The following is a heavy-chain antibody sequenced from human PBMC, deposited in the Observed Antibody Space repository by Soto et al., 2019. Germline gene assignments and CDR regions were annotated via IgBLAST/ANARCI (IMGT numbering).Heavy chain of an antibody. CDR3: ARDLELGVVPAALNWFDP. Sequence: GASVKVSCKASGYTFTSYAMHWVRQAPGQRLEWMGWINAGNGNTKYSQKFQGRVTITRDTSASTAYMELSSLRSEDTAVHYCARDLELGVVPAALNWFDPWGQGTLVTVSS. V-gene: IGHV1-3*01. D-gene: IGHD2-2*01. J-gene: IGHJ5*02. CDR2: INAGNGNT. CDR1: GYTFTSYA.